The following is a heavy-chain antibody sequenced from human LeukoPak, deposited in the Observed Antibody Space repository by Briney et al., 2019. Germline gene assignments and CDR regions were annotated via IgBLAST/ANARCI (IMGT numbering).Heavy chain of an antibody. CDR1: GFTFSSYS. Sequence: SGGSLRLSCAASGFTFSSYSMNWVRQAPGEGLEWVSSISSSSSYIYYADSVKGRFTISRDNAKNSLYLQMNSLRAEDTAVYYCARDGIQLWFSPIDYWGQGTLVTVSS. CDR2: ISSSSSYI. D-gene: IGHD5-18*01. V-gene: IGHV3-21*01. J-gene: IGHJ4*02. CDR3: ARDGIQLWFSPIDY.